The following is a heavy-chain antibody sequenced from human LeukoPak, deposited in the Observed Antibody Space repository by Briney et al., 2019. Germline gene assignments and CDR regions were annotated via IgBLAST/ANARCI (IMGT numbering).Heavy chain of an antibody. CDR2: ISSSSSYI. CDR1: GFTFSSYS. Sequence: GRSLRLSCAASGFTFSSYSMNWVRQAPGKGLEWVSSISSSSSYIYYADSVKGRFTISRDNAKNSLYLQMNSLRAEDTAVYYCARGGDYDILTGYYSDYWGQGTLVTVSS. D-gene: IGHD3-9*01. J-gene: IGHJ4*02. CDR3: ARGGDYDILTGYYSDY. V-gene: IGHV3-21*01.